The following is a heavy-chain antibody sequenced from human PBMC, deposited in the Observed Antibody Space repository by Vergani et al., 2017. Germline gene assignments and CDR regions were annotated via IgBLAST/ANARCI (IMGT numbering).Heavy chain of an antibody. Sequence: QVQLQESGPGLVKPSETLSLTCTVSGGSISSYYWSWIRQPPGKGLEWIGYIYYSGSTNYNPSLKSRVTISVDTSKNQFSLKLSSVTAADTAVYYCARSGYSSGWTHAFDIWGQGTMVTVSS. CDR2: IYYSGST. CDR3: ARSGYSSGWTHAFDI. V-gene: IGHV4-59*01. D-gene: IGHD6-19*01. J-gene: IGHJ3*02. CDR1: GGSISSYY.